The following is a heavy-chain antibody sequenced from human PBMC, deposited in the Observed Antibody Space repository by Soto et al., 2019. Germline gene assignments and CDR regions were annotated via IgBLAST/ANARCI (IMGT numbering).Heavy chain of an antibody. Sequence: EVQLVESGGGLAQPGRSLRLSCAASGFIFDDYAMHWVRQAPGKGLEWVSGISWQSGSIRYAESVKGRFTISRDNAKNALYLQMNRLRVEETALYYCAKGKLSSSSAATFDYWRQGILVTVSS. CDR2: ISWQSGSI. J-gene: IGHJ4*02. D-gene: IGHD6-6*01. CDR3: AKGKLSSSSAATFDY. V-gene: IGHV3-9*01. CDR1: GFIFDDYA.